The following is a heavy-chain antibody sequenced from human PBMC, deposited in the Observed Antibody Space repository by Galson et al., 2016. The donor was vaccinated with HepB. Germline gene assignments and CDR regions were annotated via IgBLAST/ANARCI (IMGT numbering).Heavy chain of an antibody. CDR3: SSAAYHYGSNGYYFAY. J-gene: IGHJ4*02. D-gene: IGHD3-22*01. CDR2: IKQDGSEK. V-gene: IGHV3-7*05. CDR1: GFTFSDYW. Sequence: SLRLSCAASGFTFSDYWVAWVRQTPGEGLEWVANIKQDGSEKYYVDSVKGRFTISRDNAQNSLYLQMNSLRPEDTAVYYCSSAAYHYGSNGYYFAYWGQGTLVTVSS.